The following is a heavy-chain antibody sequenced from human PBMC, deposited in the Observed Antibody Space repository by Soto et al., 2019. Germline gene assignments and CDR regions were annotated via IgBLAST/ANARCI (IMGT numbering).Heavy chain of an antibody. Sequence: GGSLRLSCAASGFTFTSYDMHWVRQAPGKGLEWMALILHDGSAEYYADSVKGRFTISRDNSKSTLYLQMNSLRAEDTAVYYCARSRDGYSFYFYYGMDVWGQGTTVTVYS. J-gene: IGHJ6*02. CDR2: ILHDGSAE. D-gene: IGHD4-4*01. CDR3: ARSRDGYSFYFYYGMDV. CDR1: GFTFTSYD. V-gene: IGHV3-30*03.